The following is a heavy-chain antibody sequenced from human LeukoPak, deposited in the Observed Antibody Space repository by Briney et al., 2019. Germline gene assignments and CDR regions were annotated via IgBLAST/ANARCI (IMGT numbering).Heavy chain of an antibody. CDR1: GGTLSSYA. D-gene: IGHD3-10*01. CDR3: AREMVRGVTPGEYYFDY. J-gene: IGHJ4*02. CDR2: IIPILGIA. V-gene: IGHV1-69*04. Sequence: SVKVSCKASGGTLSSYAISWVRQAPGQGLEWMGRIIPILGIANYAQKFQGRVTITADKSTSTAYMELSSLRSEDTAVYYCAREMVRGVTPGEYYFDYWGQGTLVTVSS.